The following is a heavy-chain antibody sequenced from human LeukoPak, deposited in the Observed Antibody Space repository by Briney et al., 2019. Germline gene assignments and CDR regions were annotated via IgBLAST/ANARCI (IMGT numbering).Heavy chain of an antibody. CDR3: AAEAAYYYDSRDAFDV. CDR1: GFTFTSSA. J-gene: IGHJ3*01. V-gene: IGHV1-58*01. D-gene: IGHD3-22*01. CDR2: IVVCSGKT. Sequence: PSVKVSCKASGFTFTSSAVQWVRQAGGQRLEWIGWIVVCSGKTNYAQKFQERVTITRDKSTSLVYMELSSLRSEDTAVYYCAAEAAYYYDSRDAFDVWGQGTMVTVSS.